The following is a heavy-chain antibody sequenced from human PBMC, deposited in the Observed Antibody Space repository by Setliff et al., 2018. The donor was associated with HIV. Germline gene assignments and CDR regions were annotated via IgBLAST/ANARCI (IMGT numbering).Heavy chain of an antibody. J-gene: IGHJ4*02. V-gene: IGHV1-8*02. CDR1: GYTFTSYD. CDR2: MNPNSGNT. Sequence: ASVKVSCKASGYTFTSYDINWVRQATGQGLEWMGWMNPNSGNTGYAQKFQGRVTMTRNTSISTAYMELSSMRSEDTAVYYCARSGRIAVAGTMYYWGQGTLVTVSS. D-gene: IGHD6-19*01. CDR3: ARSGRIAVAGTMYY.